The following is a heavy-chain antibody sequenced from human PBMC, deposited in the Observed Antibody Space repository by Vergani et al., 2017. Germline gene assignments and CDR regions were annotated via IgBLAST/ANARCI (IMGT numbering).Heavy chain of an antibody. CDR1: GFTFSSYG. J-gene: IGHJ4*02. CDR3: AKDEAGYYDSSGYYGNY. V-gene: IGHV3-33*06. Sequence: QVQLVESGGGVVQPGRSLRLSCAASGFTFSSYGMHWVRQAPGKGLEWVAVIWYDGSNKYYADSVKGRFTISRDNSKNTLYLQMNSLRAEDTAVYYCAKDEAGYYDSSGYYGNYWGQGTLVTVSS. CDR2: IWYDGSNK. D-gene: IGHD3-22*01.